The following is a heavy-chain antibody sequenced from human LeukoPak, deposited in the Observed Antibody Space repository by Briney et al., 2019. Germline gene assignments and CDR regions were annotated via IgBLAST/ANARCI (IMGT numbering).Heavy chain of an antibody. Sequence: GASVKVSCKASGYTFTSYDINWVRQATGQGLEWMGWMNPNSGNTGYAQKFQGRVTITRNTSISTAYMELSSLRSEDTAVYYCARAGSITIFGVVSYYMDVWGKGTTVTVSS. CDR1: GYTFTSYD. CDR2: MNPNSGNT. V-gene: IGHV1-8*03. D-gene: IGHD3-3*01. J-gene: IGHJ6*03. CDR3: ARAGSITIFGVVSYYMDV.